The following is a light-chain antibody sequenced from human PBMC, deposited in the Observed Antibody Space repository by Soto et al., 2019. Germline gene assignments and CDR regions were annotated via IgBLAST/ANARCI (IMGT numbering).Light chain of an antibody. CDR3: QQYYNWPRT. CDR1: QSVSSS. J-gene: IGKJ5*01. CDR2: GAD. V-gene: IGKV3-15*01. Sequence: DIVMTQSPAALSVSQGERATRSCRASQSVSSSLAWYQQKPGQAPRLLIYGADTRATGIPARFSGSGSGTEFTLTISSLQSEDSAVYYCQQYYNWPRTFGQGTRLEIK.